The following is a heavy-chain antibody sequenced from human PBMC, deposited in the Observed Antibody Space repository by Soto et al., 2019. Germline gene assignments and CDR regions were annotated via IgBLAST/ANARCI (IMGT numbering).Heavy chain of an antibody. J-gene: IGHJ3*02. Sequence: GASVKVSCKASGYTFTGYYMHWVRQAPGQGLEWMGWINPNSGGTNYAQKFQGWVTMTRDTSISTAYMELSRLRSDDTAVYYCARGRGLLARQFAFDIWGQGTMVTVSS. D-gene: IGHD1-26*01. V-gene: IGHV1-2*04. CDR1: GYTFTGYY. CDR2: INPNSGGT. CDR3: ARGRGLLARQFAFDI.